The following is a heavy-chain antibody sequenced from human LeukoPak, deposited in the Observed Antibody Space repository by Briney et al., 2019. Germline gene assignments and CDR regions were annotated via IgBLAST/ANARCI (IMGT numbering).Heavy chain of an antibody. CDR1: GFTFSDYY. Sequence: GGSLRLSCAASGFTFSDYYMSWIRQAPGKRLEWVSYISSSGSTIYYADSVKGRFTISRDNAKNSLYLQMNSLRAEDTAVYYCARWSIWGYYFDYWGQGTLVTVSS. V-gene: IGHV3-11*01. D-gene: IGHD3-16*01. CDR3: ARWSIWGYYFDY. J-gene: IGHJ4*02. CDR2: ISSSGSTI.